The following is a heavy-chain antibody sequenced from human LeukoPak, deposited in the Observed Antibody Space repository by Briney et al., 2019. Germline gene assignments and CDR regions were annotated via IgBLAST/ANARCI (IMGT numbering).Heavy chain of an antibody. Sequence: SETLSLTCTVSGGSIEIDYWNWIRQSAGKGLEWIGRIYNTGSANYSPSLKSRVTMSIDTSKSRISLQLTSVTAADTAVYYCAKNRVAAAGTTFATWGQGTLVTVSS. V-gene: IGHV4-4*07. CDR1: GGSIEIDY. D-gene: IGHD6-13*01. CDR2: IYNTGSA. CDR3: AKNRVAAAGTTFAT. J-gene: IGHJ5*02.